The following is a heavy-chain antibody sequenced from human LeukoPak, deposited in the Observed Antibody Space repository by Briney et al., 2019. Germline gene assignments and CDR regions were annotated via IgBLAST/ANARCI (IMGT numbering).Heavy chain of an antibody. V-gene: IGHV3-30*03. CDR2: ISDDGSNK. CDR3: VSRWGLGYCSGGTCYEGP. D-gene: IGHD2-15*01. Sequence: PGGSLRLSCAASGFTFSSYGMHWVRQAPGKGLEWVAVISDDGSNKYYADSVKGRFTISRDNSKNTLYLQMNSLRVGDTAVYYCVSRWGLGYCSGGTCYEGPWGQGTLVTVSS. J-gene: IGHJ5*02. CDR1: GFTFSSYG.